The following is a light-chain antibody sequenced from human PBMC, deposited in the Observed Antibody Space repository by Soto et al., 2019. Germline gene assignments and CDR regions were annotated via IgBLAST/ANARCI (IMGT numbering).Light chain of an antibody. Sequence: EMVMTQSPAILSVSPGESATLSCRASQSVSSNLAWYQQKPGQAPRLLIYGASSRATGIPDRFSGSGSGTDFTLTISRLEPEDFAVYYCQQYGSSPWTFGQGTKVDIK. J-gene: IGKJ1*01. CDR3: QQYGSSPWT. CDR2: GAS. CDR1: QSVSSN. V-gene: IGKV3-20*01.